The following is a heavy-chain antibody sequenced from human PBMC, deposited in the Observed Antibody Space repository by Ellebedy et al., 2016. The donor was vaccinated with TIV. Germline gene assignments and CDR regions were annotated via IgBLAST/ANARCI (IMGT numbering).Heavy chain of an antibody. V-gene: IGHV3-23*01. D-gene: IGHD3-22*01. CDR2: LSSSGVSS. CDR3: AKLDSSGYYYGRLDY. CDR1: GFTFRNFA. Sequence: GGSLRLSCAASGFTFRNFAMTWVRQAPGKGLEWVSSLSSSGVSSDYADSVRGRVTMSRDNSKSTLYLKMDSLRADDSAEYYSAKLDSSGYYYGRLDYWGQGTLVTVSS. J-gene: IGHJ4*02.